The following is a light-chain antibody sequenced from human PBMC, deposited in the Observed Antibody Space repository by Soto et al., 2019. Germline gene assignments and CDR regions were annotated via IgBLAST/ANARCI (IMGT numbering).Light chain of an antibody. CDR1: QGIRNE. Sequence: AIQMTQSPSSLASSVGDRVTVTCLASQGIRNELSWFQQRPGNAPTLLISAASRLQSGVPSRFSGRGSGTDFTLTVSSLQPEDFATYYCLQDYDYPRTFGQGTKVDIK. V-gene: IGKV1-6*01. CDR2: AAS. CDR3: LQDYDYPRT. J-gene: IGKJ1*01.